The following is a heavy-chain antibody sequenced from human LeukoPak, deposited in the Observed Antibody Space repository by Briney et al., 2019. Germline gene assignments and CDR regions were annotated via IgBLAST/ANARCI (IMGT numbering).Heavy chain of an antibody. CDR1: GFTFSDYY. CDR2: ISTSGSTI. J-gene: IGHJ4*02. D-gene: IGHD5-18*01. V-gene: IGHV3-11*01. Sequence: GGSLRLSCAASGFTFSDYYMSWIRQAPGKGLEWVSYISTSGSTIYYADSLKGRLTISRDNAKNSLYLQMNSLRAEDTGVYYCERAKRGYSYGYYHYFDYWGQGTLVTVSS. CDR3: ERAKRGYSYGYYHYFDY.